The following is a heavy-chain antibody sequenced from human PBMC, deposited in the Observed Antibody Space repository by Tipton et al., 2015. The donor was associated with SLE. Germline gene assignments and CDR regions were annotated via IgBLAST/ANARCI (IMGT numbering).Heavy chain of an antibody. CDR1: GGSFSGYY. J-gene: IGHJ4*02. CDR2: INHSGST. V-gene: IGHV4-34*01. D-gene: IGHD3-3*01. Sequence: TLSLTCAVYGGSFSGYYWSWIRQPPGKGLEWIGEINHSGSTYYNPSLKSRVTISVDTSKNQFSLKLSSVTAADTAVYYCARNYDFWSGYLDYWGQGTLVTVSS. CDR3: ARNYDFWSGYLDY.